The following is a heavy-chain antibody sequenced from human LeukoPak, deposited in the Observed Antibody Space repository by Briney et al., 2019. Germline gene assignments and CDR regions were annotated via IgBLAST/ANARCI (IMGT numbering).Heavy chain of an antibody. J-gene: IGHJ5*02. CDR2: IYYSGST. D-gene: IGHD3-22*01. Sequence: SSETLSLTCTVSGGSISSYYWSWIRQPPGKGLEWIGYIYYSGSTNYNPSLKSRVTLSVDTSKNQFSLDLSSVTAADTAVYYCARDYPDSSGYYHKWFDPWGQGILVTVSS. V-gene: IGHV4-59*01. CDR1: GGSISSYY. CDR3: ARDYPDSSGYYHKWFDP.